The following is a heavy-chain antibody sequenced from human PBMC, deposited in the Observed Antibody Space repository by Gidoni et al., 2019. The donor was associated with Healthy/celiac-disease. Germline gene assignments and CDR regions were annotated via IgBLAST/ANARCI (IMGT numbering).Heavy chain of an antibody. CDR1: GFTVSSNY. CDR2: IYSGGST. J-gene: IGHJ6*02. D-gene: IGHD1-26*01. V-gene: IGHV3-53*04. CDR3: ARDRVGASYYYGMDV. Sequence: EVQLVESGGGLVQPGGSLRLSCAASGFTVSSNYMSWVRQAPGKGLEWVAVIYSGGSTYSADPVKGRFTISRHNSKNTLYLQMNSLRAEDTAVYYCARDRVGASYYYGMDVWGQGTTVTVSS.